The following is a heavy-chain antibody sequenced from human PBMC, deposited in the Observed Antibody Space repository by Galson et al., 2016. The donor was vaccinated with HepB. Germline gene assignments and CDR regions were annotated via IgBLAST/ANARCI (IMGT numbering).Heavy chain of an antibody. J-gene: IGHJ4*02. Sequence: SLRLSCAASGFTFSSYSMNWVRQAPGKGLEWVSYISSSSSTIYYADSVKGRFSISRDNAKNSLYLQMNSLRAEDTAVYYCARPRTGDFWSGFYTYWGQGTLVPGSS. CDR2: ISSSSSTI. CDR3: ARPRTGDFWSGFYTY. D-gene: IGHD3-3*01. V-gene: IGHV3-48*01. CDR1: GFTFSSYS.